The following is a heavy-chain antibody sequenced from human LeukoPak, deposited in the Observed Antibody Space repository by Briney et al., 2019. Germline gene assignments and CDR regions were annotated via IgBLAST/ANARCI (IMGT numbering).Heavy chain of an antibody. Sequence: GGSLRLSCAASGFTFSSYWMHWVRQAPGKGLEWVAVISYDGSNKYYADSVKGRFTISRDNSKNTLYLQMNSLRSEDTAVSYCDKAHFHDSSGYPDDGGWGQGTLVTVSS. CDR2: ISYDGSNK. CDR3: DKAHFHDSSGYPDDGG. CDR1: GFTFSSYW. D-gene: IGHD3-22*01. V-gene: IGHV3-30*18. J-gene: IGHJ4*02.